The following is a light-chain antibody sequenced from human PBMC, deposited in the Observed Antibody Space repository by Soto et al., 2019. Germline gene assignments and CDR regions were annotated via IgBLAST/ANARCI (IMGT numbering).Light chain of an antibody. V-gene: IGKV3-20*01. CDR2: GAS. CDR3: QMYGSTFRT. CDR1: QSISSSY. Sequence: EIVFTQSPGTLSLSPGEGATLSCRASQSISSSYLAWFQQKPGQAPRLLIYGASSRATGIPDRFSGSGSGTDFTLTISRLEPEDFAVYYCQMYGSTFRTFGQGTKVDIK. J-gene: IGKJ1*01.